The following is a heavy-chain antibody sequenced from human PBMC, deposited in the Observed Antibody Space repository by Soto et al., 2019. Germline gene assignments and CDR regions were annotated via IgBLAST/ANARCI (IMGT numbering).Heavy chain of an antibody. CDR2: ISYDGSNK. CDR1: GFTFTTYG. Sequence: QVQLVESGGGVVQPGRSLRLSCAASGFTFTTYGMHWVRQAPGKGLEWVAVISYDGSNKYYADSVKGRFTISRDISKNTRNLQMNSLRAEDTAVYYCAKERYYDSSGSSSLHAPDAFDIWGQGTMVTVSS. J-gene: IGHJ3*02. V-gene: IGHV3-30*18. CDR3: AKERYYDSSGSSSLHAPDAFDI. D-gene: IGHD3-22*01.